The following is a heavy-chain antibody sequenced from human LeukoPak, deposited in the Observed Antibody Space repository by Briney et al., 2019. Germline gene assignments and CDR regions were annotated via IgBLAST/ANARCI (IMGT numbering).Heavy chain of an antibody. D-gene: IGHD3-22*01. CDR3: AKGSTFYYDSSVYYFYIDV. V-gene: IGHV3-23*01. Sequence: PGGSLRLSCAASGFTYSNYAMSWVRQAPGKGLEWVSFISGSGVSTYYADSVKGQFIISRGNSRNTLYLQMDSLRSEDTAVYYCAKGSTFYYDSSVYYFYIDVWGKGTTVTVSS. CDR1: GFTYSNYA. CDR2: ISGSGVST. J-gene: IGHJ6*03.